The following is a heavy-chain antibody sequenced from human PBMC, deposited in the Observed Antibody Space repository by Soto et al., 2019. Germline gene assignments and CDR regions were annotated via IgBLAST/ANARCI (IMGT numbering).Heavy chain of an antibody. CDR1: GFTFSSYA. J-gene: IGHJ5*02. D-gene: IGHD6-13*01. CDR3: AKGGIAAAGTLAS. Sequence: GGSLRLSCAASGFTFSSYAMSWVRQAPGKGLEWVSAISGSGGSTYYAEYVKGRFTISRDNSKNTLYLPKNSLRTADTHEYSKAKGGIAAAGTLASWGKGTWVPVSS. CDR2: ISGSGGST. V-gene: IGHV3-23*01.